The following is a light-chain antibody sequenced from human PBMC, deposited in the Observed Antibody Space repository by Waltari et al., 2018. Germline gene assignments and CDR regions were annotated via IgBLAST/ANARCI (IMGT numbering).Light chain of an antibody. Sequence: DIHMTQSPSSLSASLGAIVTITCRASQSISSYLNWYQQKPGKAPKLLIYAASSLQSGVPSRFSGSGSGTDFTLTISSLQPEDFATYYCQQSYSTPGFGPGTKVDIK. CDR2: AAS. CDR3: QQSYSTPG. V-gene: IGKV1-39*01. J-gene: IGKJ3*01. CDR1: QSISSY.